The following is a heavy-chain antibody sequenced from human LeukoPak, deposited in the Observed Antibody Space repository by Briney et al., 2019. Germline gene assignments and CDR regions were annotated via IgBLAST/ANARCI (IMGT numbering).Heavy chain of an antibody. CDR2: FDPEDGET. Sequence: ASVKVSCKVSGYTLTELSMHWVRQAPGKGLEWMGGFDPEDGETIYAQKFQDRVTITRDTSASTAYIELSSLRSEDTAVYYCARDLRILRWEHSFAYWGQGTLVTVSS. CDR3: ARDLRILRWEHSFAY. V-gene: IGHV1-24*01. D-gene: IGHD1-26*01. CDR1: GYTLTELS. J-gene: IGHJ4*02.